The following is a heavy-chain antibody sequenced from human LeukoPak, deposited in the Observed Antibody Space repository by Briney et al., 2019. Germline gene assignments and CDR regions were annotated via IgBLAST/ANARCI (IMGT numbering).Heavy chain of an antibody. J-gene: IGHJ3*02. Sequence: GRSLRLSCAASGFTFDDYAMHWVRHAPGKGLEWVSGISWHSGTIDYADSVKGRFTISRDNAKNSLYLQMNSLRAEDTAVYYCASSTYSGSHWDAFDIWGQGTMVTVSS. V-gene: IGHV3-9*01. CDR3: ASSTYSGSHWDAFDI. CDR2: ISWHSGTI. CDR1: GFTFDDYA. D-gene: IGHD1-26*01.